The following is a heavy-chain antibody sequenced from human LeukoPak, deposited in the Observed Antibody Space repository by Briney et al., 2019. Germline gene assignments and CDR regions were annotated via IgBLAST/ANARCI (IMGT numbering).Heavy chain of an antibody. Sequence: GGSLRLSCAASGFTFDDYAMHWVRQAPGKGLEWVSGISWNSGSIGYADSVKGRFTISRDNSKNTLYLQMNSLRAEDTAVYYCAREVASTYNWFDPWGQGTLVTVSS. CDR2: ISWNSGSI. CDR1: GFTFDDYA. V-gene: IGHV3-9*01. D-gene: IGHD5/OR15-5a*01. CDR3: AREVASTYNWFDP. J-gene: IGHJ5*02.